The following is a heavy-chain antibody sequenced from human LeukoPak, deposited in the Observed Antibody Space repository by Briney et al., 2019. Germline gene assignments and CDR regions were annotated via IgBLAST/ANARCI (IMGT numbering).Heavy chain of an antibody. J-gene: IGHJ4*02. CDR3: AKTYYYDSSGYYYKGDYYFDY. CDR1: GFTFSSYG. V-gene: IGHV3-23*01. D-gene: IGHD3-22*01. Sequence: PGGSLRLSCAASGFTFSSYGMSWVRQAPGKGLEWVSAISGSGGSTYYGDSVKGRFTISRDNSKNTLYLQMNSLRAEDTAVYYCAKTYYYDSSGYYYKGDYYFDYWGQGTLVTVSS. CDR2: ISGSGGST.